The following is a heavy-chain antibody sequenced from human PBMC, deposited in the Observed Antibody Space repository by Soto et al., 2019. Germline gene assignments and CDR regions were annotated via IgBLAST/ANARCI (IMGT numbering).Heavy chain of an antibody. CDR3: ARGLIMWFGELSRRGGYYYYMDV. Sequence: QVQLQQWGAGLLKPSETLSLTCAVYDGSFSGYQWSWIRQTPGKGLEWIGGINDSGNINYNPSLKSRVTLVVDSPKKQISLRLSSVTAADTAVYYCARGLIMWFGELSRRGGYYYYMDVWGKGTTVTVSS. CDR2: INDSGNI. D-gene: IGHD3-10*01. V-gene: IGHV4-34*01. CDR1: DGSFSGYQ. J-gene: IGHJ6*03.